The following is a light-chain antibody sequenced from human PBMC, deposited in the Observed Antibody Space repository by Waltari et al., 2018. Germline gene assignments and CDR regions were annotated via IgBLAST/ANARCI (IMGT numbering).Light chain of an antibody. V-gene: IGKV3-11*01. CDR1: QCVSSY. CDR3: QQRSDWLLT. J-gene: IGKJ4*01. CDR2: DAS. Sequence: ELVLTQSPATLSLSPGERATLACRASQCVSSYLAWYQQNSGQAPRLPIYDASNRATGIPARFSGGGSGTDFTLTISSLEPEDFAVYYCQQRSDWLLTFGGGTKVEIK.